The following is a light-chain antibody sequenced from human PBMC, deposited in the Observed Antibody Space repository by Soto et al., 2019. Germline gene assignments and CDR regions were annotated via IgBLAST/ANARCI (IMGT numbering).Light chain of an antibody. CDR1: QSVSSN. CDR3: QYYST. Sequence: ELVMTQSPATLSVSPGERATLSCRASQSVSSNLAWYQQTPGQAPRLLIYASSTRATGVPARFSGSGSGTEFTLTISSLQSEDFAVYYCQYYSTFGPGTKVDIK. V-gene: IGKV3-15*01. CDR2: ASS. J-gene: IGKJ3*01.